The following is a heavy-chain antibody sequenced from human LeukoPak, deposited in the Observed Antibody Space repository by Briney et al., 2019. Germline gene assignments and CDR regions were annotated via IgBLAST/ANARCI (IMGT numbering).Heavy chain of an antibody. D-gene: IGHD1-26*01. CDR2: ISGSGGST. CDR1: GLTFTSYA. J-gene: IGHJ6*02. V-gene: IGHV3-23*01. Sequence: GGSLRLSCAASGLTFTSYAMNWVRQAPGKGLEWVSGISGSGGSTYYADSVKGRFTISRDNSKNTLYLQMNSLRAEDTAVYFCAKSLGGASPGMDVWGQGTTVTVSS. CDR3: AKSLGGASPGMDV.